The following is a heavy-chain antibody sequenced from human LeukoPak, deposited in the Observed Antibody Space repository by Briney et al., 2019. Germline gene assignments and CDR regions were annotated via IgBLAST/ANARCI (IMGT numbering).Heavy chain of an antibody. CDR2: TYYSGST. CDR3: ARQILFHSERWLKFFDY. Sequence: SETLSLTCTVSGGSMSSSSNYWGWIRQPPGKGLEWIGSTYYSGSTYYNPSLKSRVTISVDTSKNQSSLKLSSVTAADTAVYYCARQILFHSERWLKFFDYWGQGTLVTVSS. CDR1: GGSMSSSSNY. J-gene: IGHJ4*02. D-gene: IGHD5-24*01. V-gene: IGHV4-39*01.